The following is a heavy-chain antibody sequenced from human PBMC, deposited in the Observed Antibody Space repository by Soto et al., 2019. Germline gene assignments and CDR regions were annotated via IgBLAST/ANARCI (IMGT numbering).Heavy chain of an antibody. D-gene: IGHD1-7*01. CDR3: AKDMNSVPEY. CDR2: IKTDGSTT. Sequence: EVQLVESGGGLVQPGGSLRLSCAASGFTFSSYGMYWAPQPPGKGLVWVSGIKTDGSTTSYADSVKGRFTVSRDNARDMLYLQMNSLRAEDTAVYYCAKDMNSVPEYWGQGTLVTVSS. V-gene: IGHV3-74*01. J-gene: IGHJ4*02. CDR1: GFTFSSYG.